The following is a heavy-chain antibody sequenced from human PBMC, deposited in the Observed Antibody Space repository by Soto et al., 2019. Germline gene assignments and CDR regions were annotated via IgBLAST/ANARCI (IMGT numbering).Heavy chain of an antibody. CDR1: GFTFTSYS. J-gene: IGHJ4*02. D-gene: IGHD3-9*01. CDR2: IGSANTI. CDR3: ARDHYDILTGYQSFDY. V-gene: IGHV3-48*02. Sequence: GSLRLSCAASGFTFTSYSLNWVRQAPGKGLEWISYIGSANTIYYADSVRGRFTISRDNAKNSVYLQMNSLRDEDTADYYCARDHYDILTGYQSFDYWGQGTLVTV.